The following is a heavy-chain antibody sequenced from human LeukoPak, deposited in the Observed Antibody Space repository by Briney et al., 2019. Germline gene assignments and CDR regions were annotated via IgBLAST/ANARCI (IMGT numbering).Heavy chain of an antibody. Sequence: SETLSLTCTVAGGSISSYYWSWIRQPPGKGLEWIGYIYYSGSTNYNPSLKSRVTISVDTSKNQFSLKLSSVTAADTAVYYCARADLRFSNYYYYYMDVWGKGTTVTVSS. V-gene: IGHV4-59*01. J-gene: IGHJ6*03. CDR3: ARADLRFSNYYYYYMDV. D-gene: IGHD3-3*01. CDR1: GGSISSYY. CDR2: IYYSGST.